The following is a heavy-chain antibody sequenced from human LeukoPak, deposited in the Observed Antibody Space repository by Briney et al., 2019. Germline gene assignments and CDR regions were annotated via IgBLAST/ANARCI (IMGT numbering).Heavy chain of an antibody. V-gene: IGHV3-48*01. CDR2: ISTSSRST. J-gene: IGHJ4*02. CDR3: ARSAVRGVACDY. D-gene: IGHD3-10*01. Sequence: GGSLRLSCTASGFTFSGFSMHWVRQAPGKGLEWLSYISTSSRSTYYADSVKGRFTISRDNAKNTLFLDMHNLRPGDSAVYYCARSAVRGVACDYWGQGTLLTVSS. CDR1: GFTFSGFS.